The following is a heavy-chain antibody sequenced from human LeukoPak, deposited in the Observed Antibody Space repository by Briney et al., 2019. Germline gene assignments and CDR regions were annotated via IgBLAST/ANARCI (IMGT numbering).Heavy chain of an antibody. CDR2: IISILGTT. Sequence: SVKVSCKASGYTFTSYGISWVRQAPGQGLEWMGGIISILGTTKYAQKFQGRVTITADESTSTAYMELSSLRSEDTAVYYCARSGDSSGYYYGERYWGQGTLVTVSS. J-gene: IGHJ4*02. V-gene: IGHV1-69*13. CDR3: ARSGDSSGYYYGERY. D-gene: IGHD3-22*01. CDR1: GYTFTSYG.